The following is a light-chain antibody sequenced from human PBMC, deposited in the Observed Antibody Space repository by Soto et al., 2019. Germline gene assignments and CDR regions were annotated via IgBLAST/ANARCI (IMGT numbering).Light chain of an antibody. V-gene: IGKV1-8*01. CDR2: AAS. CDR1: QGISSY. J-gene: IGKJ4*01. CDR3: QHYGNWFT. Sequence: AIRMTQSPSSLSASTGDRVTITCRASQGISSYLAWYQQKPGKAPKLLIYAASTLQSGVPSRFSGSGSGTDFTLTISCLQSEDFATYYCQHYGNWFTFGGGTKLEIK.